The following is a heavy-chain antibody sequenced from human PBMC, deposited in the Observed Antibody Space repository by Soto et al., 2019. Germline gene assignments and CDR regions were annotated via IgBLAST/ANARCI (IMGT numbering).Heavy chain of an antibody. CDR1: GFTFSDYY. D-gene: IGHD3-10*01. Sequence: GGSLRLSCAASGFTFSDYYMSWIRQAPGKGLEWVSYISSSSSYTNYADSVKGRFTISRDNAKNSLYLQMNSLRAEDTAVYYCARDPLYYYGSGSERLFDYWGQGTLVTVSS. J-gene: IGHJ4*02. CDR2: ISSSSSYT. V-gene: IGHV3-11*05. CDR3: ARDPLYYYGSGSERLFDY.